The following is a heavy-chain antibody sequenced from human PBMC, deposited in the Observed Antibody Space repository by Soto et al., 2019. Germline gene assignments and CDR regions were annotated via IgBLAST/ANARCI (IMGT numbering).Heavy chain of an antibody. V-gene: IGHV1-8*01. J-gene: IGHJ3*02. CDR2: MNPNSGNT. CDR1: GYTFTSYD. D-gene: IGHD2-2*01. Sequence: ASVKVSCKASGYTFTSYDINWVRQATGQGLEWMGWMNPNSGNTGYAQKFQGRVTMTRNTSIGTAYMELSSLRSEDTAVYYCARAISLLGYCSSTSCPAPPVEAFDIWGQGTMVTVSS. CDR3: ARAISLLGYCSSTSCPAPPVEAFDI.